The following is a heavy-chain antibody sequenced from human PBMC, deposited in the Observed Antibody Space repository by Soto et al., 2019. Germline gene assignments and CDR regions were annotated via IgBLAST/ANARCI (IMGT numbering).Heavy chain of an antibody. CDR2: INPNSGGT. V-gene: IGHV1-2*04. CDR1: GYTFTGYY. Sequence: GASVKVSCKASGYTFTGYYMHWVRQAPGQGLEWMGWINPNSGGTNYAQKFQGWVTMTRDTSISTAYMELSRLRSDDTAVYYCARDVGRKEVVPAATKVDYWFDPWGQGTLVTVSS. D-gene: IGHD2-2*01. CDR3: ARDVGRKEVVPAATKVDYWFDP. J-gene: IGHJ5*02.